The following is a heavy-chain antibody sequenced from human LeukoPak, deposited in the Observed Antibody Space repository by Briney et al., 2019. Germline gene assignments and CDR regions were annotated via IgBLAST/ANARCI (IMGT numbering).Heavy chain of an antibody. CDR2: IRSKAYGGTT. V-gene: IGHV3-49*04. D-gene: IGHD2-2*01. CDR1: GYTFGDYA. CDR3: TRVSYCSSTSCYAVHYYYYYMDV. Sequence: GGSLRLSCTASGYTFGDYAMSWVRQAPGKGLEWVGFIRSKAYGGTTEYAASVKGRFTISRDDSKSIAYLQMNSLKTEDTAVYYCTRVSYCSSTSCYAVHYYYYYMDVWGKGTTVTISS. J-gene: IGHJ6*03.